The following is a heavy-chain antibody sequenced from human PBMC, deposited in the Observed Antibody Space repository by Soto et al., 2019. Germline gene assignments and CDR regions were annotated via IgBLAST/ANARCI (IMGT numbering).Heavy chain of an antibody. J-gene: IGHJ6*02. CDR1: GYTFTSYY. Sequence: VASVKVSCKASGYTFTSYYMHWVRQAPGQGLEWMGIINPSGGSTSYAQKFQGRVTMTRDTSTSTVYVELSSLRSEDTAVYYCATRGSGWGEVYYYGMDVWGQGTTVTVSS. CDR3: ATRGSGWGEVYYYGMDV. CDR2: INPSGGST. V-gene: IGHV1-46*01. D-gene: IGHD6-19*01.